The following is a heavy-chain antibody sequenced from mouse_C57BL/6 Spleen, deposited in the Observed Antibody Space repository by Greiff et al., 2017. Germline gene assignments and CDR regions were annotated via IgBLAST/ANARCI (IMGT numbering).Heavy chain of an antibody. V-gene: IGHV1-26*01. CDR3: ARSYSTLLAMDY. J-gene: IGHJ4*01. Sequence: EVKLQQSGPELVKPGASVKISCKASGYTFTDYYMNWVKQSHGKSLEWIGDINPNNGGTSYNQKFKGKATLTVDKSSSTAYMELRSLTSEDSAVYYCARSYSTLLAMDYWGQGTSVTVSS. D-gene: IGHD2-5*01. CDR1: GYTFTDYY. CDR2: INPNNGGT.